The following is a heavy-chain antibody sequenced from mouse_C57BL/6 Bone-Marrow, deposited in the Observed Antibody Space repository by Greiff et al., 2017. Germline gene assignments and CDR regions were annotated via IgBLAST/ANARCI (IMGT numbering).Heavy chain of an antibody. D-gene: IGHD1-1*01. CDR2: ISGGGGNT. CDR1: GFTFSSYT. J-gene: IGHJ1*03. V-gene: IGHV5-9*01. CDR3: SRQVTTVLATKYFDV. Sequence: EVKLMESGGGLVKPGGSLKLSCAASGFTFSSYTMSWVRQTPEKRLQWVAAISGGGGNTYYPDSVKGRFTISRDNDKNILYLQMSRLRSEDTALXYCSRQVTTVLATKYFDVWGTGTTVTVSS.